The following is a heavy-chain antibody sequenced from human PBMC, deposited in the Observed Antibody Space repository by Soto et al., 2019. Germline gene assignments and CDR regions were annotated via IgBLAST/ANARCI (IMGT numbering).Heavy chain of an antibody. Sequence: ASETLSLTCAVSGGSISSGGYSWSWIRQPPGKGLEWIGYIYHSGSTYYNPSLKSRVTISVDRSKNQFSLKLSSVTAADTAVYYCARVEGITAAGTPEFDYWGQGTLVTVSS. CDR2: IYHSGST. CDR1: GGSISSGGYS. J-gene: IGHJ4*02. D-gene: IGHD6-13*01. V-gene: IGHV4-30-2*01. CDR3: ARVEGITAAGTPEFDY.